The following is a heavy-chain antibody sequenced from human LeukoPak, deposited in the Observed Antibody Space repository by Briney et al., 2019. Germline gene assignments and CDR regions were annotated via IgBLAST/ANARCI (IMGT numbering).Heavy chain of an antibody. V-gene: IGHV3-9*03. D-gene: IGHD2-15*01. CDR1: VFTLVDYA. CDR2: ISWNSGSI. CDR3: AKAPGAYCCGCRGKGGWFLA. J-gene: IGHJ5*02. Sequence: GWSLRLSYAPSVFTLVDYAMYWVHQAPRKGMEGASGISWNSGSIGYADSVKGRFTNSRDHAKKFMYLKMTTQSAEDMALYYCAKAPGAYCCGCRGKGGWFLAWGEGTLVTVSS.